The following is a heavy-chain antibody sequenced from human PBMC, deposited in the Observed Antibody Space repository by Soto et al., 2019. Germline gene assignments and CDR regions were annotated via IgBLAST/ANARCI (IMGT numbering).Heavy chain of an antibody. CDR2: INSDGSSA. Sequence: GGSLRLSCAPSGFIFRNYLMHWARQAPGKGLVWISRINSDGSSASYADSVKGRFTISRDNAKNTLYLQMHSLRDEDTAVYYCARDGYNGFDYWGQGTLVTVSS. J-gene: IGHJ4*02. V-gene: IGHV3-74*01. CDR3: ARDGYNGFDY. D-gene: IGHD5-12*01. CDR1: GFIFRNYL.